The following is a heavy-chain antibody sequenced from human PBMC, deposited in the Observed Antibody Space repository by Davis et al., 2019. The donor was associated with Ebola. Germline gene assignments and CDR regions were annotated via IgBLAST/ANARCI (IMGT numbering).Heavy chain of an antibody. J-gene: IGHJ4*02. CDR3: ARLNGAVGIY. V-gene: IGHV4-59*08. Sequence: SETLSLTCTVSGGSISSYYWSWIRQPPGKGLEWIGYIYYSGGTNYNPSLKSRVTISVDTSKNQFSMKLSSVTAADTAVHYRARLNGAVGIYWGQGTLVTVSS. CDR1: GGSISSYY. CDR2: IYYSGGT. D-gene: IGHD6-19*01.